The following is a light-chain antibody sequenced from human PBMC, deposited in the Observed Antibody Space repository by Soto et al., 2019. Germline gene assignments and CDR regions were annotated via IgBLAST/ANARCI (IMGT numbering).Light chain of an antibody. V-gene: IGLV2-14*01. J-gene: IGLJ2*01. CDR3: SSYTSSSTLV. CDR1: SSDVGGYNY. Sequence: QSALTQPASVSGSPGQSITISCTGTSSDVGGYNYVSWYQQHPGKAPKLMIYEVSNRPSGVSNRFSGSKSGNTASLTISGLQAHDEADYYCSSYTSSSTLVFGGGTKVTVL. CDR2: EVS.